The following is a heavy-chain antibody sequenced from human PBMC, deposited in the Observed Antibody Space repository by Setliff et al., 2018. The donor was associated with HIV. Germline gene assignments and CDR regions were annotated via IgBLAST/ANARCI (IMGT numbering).Heavy chain of an antibody. D-gene: IGHD3-10*01. V-gene: IGHV4-4*07. J-gene: IGHJ5*02. CDR2: VSSRGDT. CDR3: ARDDVLWCGNWFDP. Sequence: ASETLSLTCTVSDSGTYYWSWIRQPAGKGLEWIGRVSSRGDTNYNPSLKSRVTMSVDTSKNQFSLKLSSVTAADTAVYYCARDDVLWCGNWFDPWGQGTLVTVSS. CDR1: DSGTYY.